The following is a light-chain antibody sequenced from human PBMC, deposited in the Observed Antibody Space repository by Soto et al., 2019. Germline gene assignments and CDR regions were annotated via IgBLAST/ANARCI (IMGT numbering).Light chain of an antibody. CDR2: KAS. J-gene: IGKJ1*01. CDR1: QTISSW. V-gene: IGKV1-5*03. Sequence: DIQMTQPPSTLSGSVGDRVTITCRASQTISSWLAWYQQKPGKAPKLLIYKASTLKSGVPSRFSGSGSGTDFTLTISSLQPDDFATYYCQHYNTYAEAFGQGTKEELK. CDR3: QHYNTYAEA.